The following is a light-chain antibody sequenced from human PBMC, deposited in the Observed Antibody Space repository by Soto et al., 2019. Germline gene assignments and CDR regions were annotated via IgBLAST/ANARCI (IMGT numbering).Light chain of an antibody. J-gene: IGLJ1*01. Sequence: QSVLTQPASVSGSPGQSITISCTGTSSDVGAYKYVSWYQQHPGKAPKLMIYEVSNRPSGVSNRFSGSKSGNTASLTISGLQAEDEAHYYCSSYTTSSSLYVFGTGTKVTVL. CDR1: SSDVGAYKY. CDR2: EVS. V-gene: IGLV2-14*01. CDR3: SSYTTSSSLYV.